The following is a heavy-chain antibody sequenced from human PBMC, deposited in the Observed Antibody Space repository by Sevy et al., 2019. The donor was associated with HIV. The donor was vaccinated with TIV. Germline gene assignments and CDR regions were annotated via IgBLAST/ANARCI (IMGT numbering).Heavy chain of an antibody. D-gene: IGHD2-21*02. CDR1: GVSVSSYNYY. CDR2: IFYTGNT. J-gene: IGHJ5*02. CDR3: ARGYYSVLTPGSWLDA. V-gene: IGHV4-61*01. Sequence: SETLSLTCTVSGVSVSSYNYYWILIRQSPEKGLEWIGDIFYTGNTNYNPSLKSRVTISVDTSKSQFSLKLNSMTSADTAVYYCARGYYSVLTPGSWLDAWGQGTLVTVSS.